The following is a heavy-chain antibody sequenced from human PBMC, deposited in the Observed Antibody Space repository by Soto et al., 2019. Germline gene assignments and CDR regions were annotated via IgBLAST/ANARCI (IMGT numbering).Heavy chain of an antibody. Sequence: EVQLVESGGGLVQPGGSLRLSCVASGFTFNYYWMHWVRQAPGKGLMWVSRLQTDGSHPDYADSVKGRFTISRDNAKNKMDLQMNNLRAEDTAVYYCARGGDPDYWGQGTLFTVSS. CDR3: ARGGDPDY. J-gene: IGHJ4*02. CDR2: LQTDGSHP. D-gene: IGHD2-21*02. CDR1: GFTFNYYW. V-gene: IGHV3-74*01.